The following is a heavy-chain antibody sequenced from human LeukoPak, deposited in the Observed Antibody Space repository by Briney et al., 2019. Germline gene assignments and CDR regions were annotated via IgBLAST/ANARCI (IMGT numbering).Heavy chain of an antibody. CDR1: GYTFTSYY. V-gene: IGHV1-46*01. Sequence: ASVKVSCKASGYTFTSYYMHWVRQAPGQGLEWMGIINPSGGSTSYAQKLQGRVTMTTDTSTSTAYMELRSLRSDDTAVYYCARLYYYDMDAWGQGTTVTVSS. J-gene: IGHJ6*02. CDR2: INPSGGST. CDR3: ARLYYYDMDA.